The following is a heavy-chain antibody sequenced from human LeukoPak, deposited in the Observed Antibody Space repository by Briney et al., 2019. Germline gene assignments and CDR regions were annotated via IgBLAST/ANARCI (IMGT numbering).Heavy chain of an antibody. D-gene: IGHD1-14*01. Sequence: GESLKISCKVSGYTFTHNWIGWVRQKPGRDLEWLGVIFPADSNTAYNSSFRGQVTISVDKSIDTAYLQWGSLKASDSAIYYCARHRATGTWSDFDYWGQGTVVTVSS. J-gene: IGHJ4*02. V-gene: IGHV5-51*01. CDR3: ARHRATGTWSDFDY. CDR1: GYTFTHNW. CDR2: IFPADSNT.